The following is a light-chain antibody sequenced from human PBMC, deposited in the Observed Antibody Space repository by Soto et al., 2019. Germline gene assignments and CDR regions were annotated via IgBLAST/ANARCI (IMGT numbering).Light chain of an antibody. CDR2: GAS. Sequence: EIVMTQSPATLSVSPGERATLSCRASQSVRNNLAWYQQTPGQAPRLLIYGASTRATGIPARFSGSGSGTEFTLTISSLQSEDFALYYCQHYNNWPPAWTFGQGTKVDI. CDR1: QSVRNN. J-gene: IGKJ1*01. V-gene: IGKV3-15*01. CDR3: QHYNNWPPAWT.